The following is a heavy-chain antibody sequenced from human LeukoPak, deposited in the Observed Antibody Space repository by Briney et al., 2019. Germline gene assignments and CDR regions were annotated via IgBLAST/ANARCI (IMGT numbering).Heavy chain of an antibody. J-gene: IGHJ4*02. CDR3: ARSFGYGDHDDY. CDR2: IKQDETEK. D-gene: IGHD4-17*01. CDR1: GLNFRSFW. V-gene: IGHV3-7*02. Sequence: PGGSLRLSCAVSGLNFRSFWMSWVRQAPGKGLEWVANIKQDETEKFYVDSVKGRFTISRDNAKNSLYLQMNSLRVEDSAVYYCARSFGYGDHDDYWGQGTLVTVSS.